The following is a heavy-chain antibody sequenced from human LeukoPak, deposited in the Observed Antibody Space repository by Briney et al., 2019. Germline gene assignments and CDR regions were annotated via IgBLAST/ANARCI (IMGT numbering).Heavy chain of an antibody. CDR3: ARVAIFGVEDYFDY. CDR2: IWYDGSNK. D-gene: IGHD3-3*01. CDR1: GFTLSTNA. Sequence: PGGSLRLSCLTSGFTLSTNAMSWVRQAPGKGLEWVAVIWYDGSNKYYADSVKGRFTISRDNSKNTLYLQMNSLRAEDTAVYYCARVAIFGVEDYFDYWGQGTLVTVSS. J-gene: IGHJ4*02. V-gene: IGHV3-33*08.